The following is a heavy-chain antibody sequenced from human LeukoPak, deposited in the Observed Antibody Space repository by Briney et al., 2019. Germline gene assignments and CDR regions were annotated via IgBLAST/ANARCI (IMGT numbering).Heavy chain of an antibody. V-gene: IGHV1-69*13. Sequence: GAPVKVSCKASGGTFSSYAISWVRQAPGQGLEWKGGIIPIFGTANYAQKFQGRVTITADESTSTAYMELSSLRSEDTAVYYCARLDYGDRIFDYWGQGTLVTVSS. CDR2: IIPIFGTA. D-gene: IGHD4-17*01. J-gene: IGHJ4*02. CDR1: GGTFSSYA. CDR3: ARLDYGDRIFDY.